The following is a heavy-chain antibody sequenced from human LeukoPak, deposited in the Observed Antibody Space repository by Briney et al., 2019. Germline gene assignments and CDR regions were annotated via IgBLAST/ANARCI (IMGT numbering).Heavy chain of an antibody. CDR2: TSSSDSGK. V-gene: IGHV3-23*01. J-gene: IGHJ6*03. CDR3: ARVYYGSGSLYYYYYYMDV. CDR1: GFTLSSYA. D-gene: IGHD3-10*01. Sequence: GGSERLSCVVSGFTLSSYAMSWVRQAPGKGLEWVAATSSSDSGKYHADSVRGRFTISRDNSKNTVYLQMNSLRAEDAAVYYCARVYYGSGSLYYYYYYMDVWGKGTTVTISS.